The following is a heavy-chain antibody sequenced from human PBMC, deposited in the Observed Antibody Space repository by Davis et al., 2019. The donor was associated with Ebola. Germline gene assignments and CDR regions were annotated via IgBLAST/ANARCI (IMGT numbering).Heavy chain of an antibody. D-gene: IGHD2/OR15-2a*01. J-gene: IGHJ4*02. CDR1: GGSIDTGSYY. V-gene: IGHV4-39*07. CDR3: VRVHPVQSDRYFD. CDR2: IFHSGNT. Sequence: SETLSLTCTVSGGSIDTGSYYWGWIRQPPGKGLEWIGNIFHSGNTYYNPSLKSRVTMSVDPSKNQFSLKLSSVTAADTAVYYCVRVHPVQSDRYFDWGQGTLVTVSS.